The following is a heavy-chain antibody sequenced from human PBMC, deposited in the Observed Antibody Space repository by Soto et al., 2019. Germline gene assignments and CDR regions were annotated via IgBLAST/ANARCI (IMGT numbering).Heavy chain of an antibody. CDR1: GGSFSGYY. Sequence: PSETLSLTCAVYGGSFSGYYWSWIRQPPGKGLEWIREVNHSGSTNYNPSLKSRVTISVDTSKNQFSLKVSSVTAADTAVYYCARGYNWKPHAYWGQGTLVTVSS. D-gene: IGHD1-20*01. CDR2: VNHSGST. J-gene: IGHJ4*02. CDR3: ARGYNWKPHAY. V-gene: IGHV4-34*01.